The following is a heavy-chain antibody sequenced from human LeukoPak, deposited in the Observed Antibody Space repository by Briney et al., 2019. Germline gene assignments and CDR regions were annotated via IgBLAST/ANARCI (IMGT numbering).Heavy chain of an antibody. Sequence: QTGGSLKLSCAASGFTFSGSAMHWVRLASGKGLEWVGRIRSNANSYATAYAASVKGRFTISRDESKNAAYLQVNSLKTEDTAVYYCTRRSSDDSSGYFFDWGQGTLVTVSS. D-gene: IGHD3-22*01. CDR3: TRRSSDDSSGYFFD. CDR2: IRSNANSYAT. J-gene: IGHJ4*02. CDR1: GFTFSGSA. V-gene: IGHV3-73*01.